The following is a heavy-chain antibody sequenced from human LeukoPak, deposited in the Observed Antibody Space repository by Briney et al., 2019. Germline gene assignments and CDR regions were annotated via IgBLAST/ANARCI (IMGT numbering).Heavy chain of an antibody. CDR1: GGTFSSYA. Sequence: SVKVSCKASGGTFSSYATSWVRQAPGQGLEWMGGIIPIFGTANYAQKFQGRVTITTDESTSTAYMELSSLRSEDTAVYYCAREGSSGWYGVDYWGQGTLVTVSS. V-gene: IGHV1-69*05. CDR2: IIPIFGTA. CDR3: AREGSSGWYGVDY. J-gene: IGHJ4*02. D-gene: IGHD6-19*01.